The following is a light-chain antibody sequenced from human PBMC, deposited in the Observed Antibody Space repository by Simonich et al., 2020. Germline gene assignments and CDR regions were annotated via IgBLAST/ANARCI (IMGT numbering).Light chain of an antibody. CDR1: NIGSKS. Sequence: SYVLTQPPSVSVAPGKTARITWGGNNIGSKSVHWYQQKPGQAPVLVVYDDSDRPSGSPERCSGSNSGNTATLTISRVEAGDEADYYCQVWDSSSDRVVFGGGTKLTVL. CDR3: QVWDSSSDRVV. V-gene: IGLV3-21*03. CDR2: DDS. J-gene: IGLJ2*01.